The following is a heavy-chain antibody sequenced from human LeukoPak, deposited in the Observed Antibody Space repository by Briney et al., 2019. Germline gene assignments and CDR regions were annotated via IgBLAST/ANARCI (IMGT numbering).Heavy chain of an antibody. CDR1: GFTFSSYG. V-gene: IGHV3-23*01. CDR3: AKLVGATPPVDY. CDR2: ISGSGGST. J-gene: IGHJ4*02. Sequence: TGGSLRLSCAASGFTFSSYGMSWVRQAPGKGLEWVSAISGSGGSTYYADSVKGRFTISRDNSKNTLYLQMNSLRAEDTAVYYCAKLVGATPPVDYWGQGTLVTVSS. D-gene: IGHD1-26*01.